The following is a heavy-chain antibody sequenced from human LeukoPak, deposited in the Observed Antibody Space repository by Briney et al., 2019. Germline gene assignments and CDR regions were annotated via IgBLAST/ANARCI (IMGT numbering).Heavy chain of an antibody. CDR2: VSAYGDNT. Sequence: ASVKVSCKTSGYTFINYGITWVRQAPGQGLEWMGWVSAYGDNTNYVQKIQDRVTMTTDTSTSTAYMELRSLRSDDTAVYYCARDCIGCHGFDYWGQGTLVTVSS. D-gene: IGHD2-15*01. CDR1: GYTFINYG. J-gene: IGHJ4*02. V-gene: IGHV1-18*01. CDR3: ARDCIGCHGFDY.